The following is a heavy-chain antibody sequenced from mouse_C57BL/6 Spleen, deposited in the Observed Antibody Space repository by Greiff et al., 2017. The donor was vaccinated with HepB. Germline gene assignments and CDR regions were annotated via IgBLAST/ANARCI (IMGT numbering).Heavy chain of an antibody. CDR1: GYTFTDYE. CDR3: TRDDGYYVVAY. CDR2: IDPETGGT. Sequence: QVQLQQSGAELVRPGASVTLSCKASGYTFTDYEMHWVKQTPVHGLEWIGAIDPETGGTAYNQKFKGKAKLTADKSSSTAYMELRSLTSEDSAVYYCTRDDGYYVVAYWGQGTLVTVSA. J-gene: IGHJ3*01. V-gene: IGHV1-15*01. D-gene: IGHD2-3*01.